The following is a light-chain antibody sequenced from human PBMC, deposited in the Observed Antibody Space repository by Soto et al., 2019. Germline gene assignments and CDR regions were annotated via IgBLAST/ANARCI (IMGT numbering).Light chain of an antibody. V-gene: IGLV2-14*01. CDR3: SSYTSSRTYV. CDR1: SSDVGGYNY. CDR2: EVS. Sequence: QSALTQPASVSGSPGQSITISCTGTSSDVGGYNYVSWYQQHPGKAPKLMIYEVSNRPSGVSNRFSGAKSGNTASLTISGLQAEDEADYYCSSYTSSRTYVFGTGTKGTGL. J-gene: IGLJ1*01.